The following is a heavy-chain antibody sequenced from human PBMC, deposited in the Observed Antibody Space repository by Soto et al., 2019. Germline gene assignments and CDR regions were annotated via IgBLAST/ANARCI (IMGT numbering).Heavy chain of an antibody. CDR1: GGTFSSYT. CDR3: ACLYYDILTGYYHFDS. J-gene: IGHJ4*02. V-gene: IGHV1-69*02. D-gene: IGHD3-9*01. Sequence: QVQLVQSGAEVKKPGSSVKVSCKASGGTFSSYTISWVRQAPGQGLEWMGRIIPILGIANYAQKFQGRVTITADKSTSTAYMELSSLISEDTAVYYCACLYYDILTGYYHFDSWGQGTLVTVSS. CDR2: IIPILGIA.